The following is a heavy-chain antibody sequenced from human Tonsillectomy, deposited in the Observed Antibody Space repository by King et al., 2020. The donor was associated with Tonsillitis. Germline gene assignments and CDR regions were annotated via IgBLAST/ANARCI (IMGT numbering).Heavy chain of an antibody. Sequence: QLVQSGGGVVQPGRSLRLSCAASGFTFSSYGMHWVRQGPGKGLEWVAVIWDDGSNKYYADSVKGRFTISRDNSKNTLYLQMNSLRAEDTAVYYCAREPIRYYYGSGSYGYDYWGQGTLVTVSS. J-gene: IGHJ4*02. V-gene: IGHV3-33*08. D-gene: IGHD3-10*01. CDR3: AREPIRYYYGSGSYGYDY. CDR2: IWDDGSNK. CDR1: GFTFSSYG.